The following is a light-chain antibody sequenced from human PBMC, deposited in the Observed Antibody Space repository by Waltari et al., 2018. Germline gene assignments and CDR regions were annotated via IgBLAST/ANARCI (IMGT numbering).Light chain of an antibody. Sequence: QSVLTQPPSVSAAPGPKVTISCSGSSANIENNYLSWYHHLPGTAPQVLIYANNKRPSGIPDRFSGSKSGASATLGISGLQTGDEADYYCGTWDSSLSAWVFGGGTKLTVL. CDR2: ANN. V-gene: IGLV1-51*01. CDR1: SANIENNY. J-gene: IGLJ3*02. CDR3: GTWDSSLSAWV.